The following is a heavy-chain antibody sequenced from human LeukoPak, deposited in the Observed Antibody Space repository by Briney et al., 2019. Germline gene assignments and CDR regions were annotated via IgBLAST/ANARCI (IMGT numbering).Heavy chain of an antibody. D-gene: IGHD6-19*01. V-gene: IGHV4-59*01. J-gene: IGHJ4*02. CDR2: IYYSGST. Sequence: SETLSLTCTVSGGSISSYYWSWIRQPPGKGLEWIGYIYYSGSTNYNPSLKSRVTISVDTSKNQFSLKLSSVTAADTAVYYCARIWVAEYYFDYWGQGTLVTVSS. CDR3: ARIWVAEYYFDY. CDR1: GGSISSYY.